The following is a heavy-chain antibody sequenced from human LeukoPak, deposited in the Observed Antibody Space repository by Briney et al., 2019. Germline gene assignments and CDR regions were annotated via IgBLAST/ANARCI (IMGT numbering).Heavy chain of an antibody. D-gene: IGHD2-8*01. CDR1: GFTFGSYG. V-gene: IGHV3-30*18. CDR3: AKLMAPRYYYYGMDV. CDR2: ISYDGSNK. J-gene: IGHJ6*02. Sequence: GGSLRLSCAASGFTFGSYGMHWVRQAPGKGLEWVAVISYDGSNKYYADSVKGRFTISRDNSKNTLYLQMNGLRAEDTAVYYCAKLMAPRYYYYGMDVWGQGTTVTVSS.